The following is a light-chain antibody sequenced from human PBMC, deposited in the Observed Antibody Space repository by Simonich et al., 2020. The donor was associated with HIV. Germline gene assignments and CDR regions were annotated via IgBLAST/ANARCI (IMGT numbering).Light chain of an antibody. CDR2: DVS. CDR1: ISDVGGYNY. Sequence: QSALTQPASVSGSPGQSITISCTGTISDVGGYNYVSWYQQHPGKAPKLMIYDVSKGPSGVSNRFSGSKSGSTASLTISGLQAEDEADYYCSSYTRSTTYVIFGGGTKLTVL. CDR3: SSYTRSTTYVI. J-gene: IGLJ2*01. V-gene: IGLV2-14*03.